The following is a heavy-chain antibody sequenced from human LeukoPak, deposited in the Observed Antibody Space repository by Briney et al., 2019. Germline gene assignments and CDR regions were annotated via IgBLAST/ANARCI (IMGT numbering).Heavy chain of an antibody. CDR2: IRYDGSNK. CDR3: ASDGSPDYYGSGSYNY. D-gene: IGHD3-10*01. J-gene: IGHJ4*02. V-gene: IGHV3-30*02. Sequence: PGGSLRLSCAASGFTFSSYGMHWVRQAPGKGLEWVAFIRYDGSNKYYADSVKGRFTISRDNAKNSLYLQMKSLRAEDTAVYYCASDGSPDYYGSGSYNYWGQGTLVTVSS. CDR1: GFTFSSYG.